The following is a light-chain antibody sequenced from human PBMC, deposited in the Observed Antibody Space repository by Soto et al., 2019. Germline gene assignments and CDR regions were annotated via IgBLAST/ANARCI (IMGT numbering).Light chain of an antibody. Sequence: EIVMTQSPSTLSVSPGDRATLSCRAIESVTSSLAWYQQKPGQPPRLLIYAASTRATDVPARFSGGGSETEFTLTISSLQSEDFAVYFCQQYNIWPLWTFGQGTKVDIK. J-gene: IGKJ1*01. CDR3: QQYNIWPLWT. V-gene: IGKV3-15*01. CDR2: AAS. CDR1: ESVTSS.